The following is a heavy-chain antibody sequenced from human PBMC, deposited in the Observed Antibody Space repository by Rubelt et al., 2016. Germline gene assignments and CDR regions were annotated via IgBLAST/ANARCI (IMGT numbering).Heavy chain of an antibody. CDR3: AGGVGFATNPYYRGPFDS. Sequence: QAQLQQWGAGLLSPSDTLSLTCAVFTGSFNGYRWSWIRQKSDEGLEWIGEVTHSGDANYNPSLRGRVSISAESSKNQFSLRLTSLTAADTGLYFCAGGVGFATNPYYRGPFDSWGLGTQVTVSS. CDR1: TGSFNGYR. V-gene: IGHV4-34*02. CDR2: VTHSGDA. D-gene: IGHD1-26*01. J-gene: IGHJ4*02.